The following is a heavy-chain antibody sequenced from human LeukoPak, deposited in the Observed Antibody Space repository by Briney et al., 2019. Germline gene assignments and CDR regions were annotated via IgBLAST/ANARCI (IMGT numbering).Heavy chain of an antibody. J-gene: IGHJ4*02. D-gene: IGHD3-22*01. CDR1: GGTFSSYA. V-gene: IGHV1-69*01. Sequence: ASVKVSCKASGGTFSSYAISWVRQAPGQGLERMGGIIPIFGTANYAQKFQGRVTITADESTSTAYMELSSLRSEDTAVYYCARGDYYDSSLNYFDYWGQGTLVTVSS. CDR2: IIPIFGTA. CDR3: ARGDYYDSSLNYFDY.